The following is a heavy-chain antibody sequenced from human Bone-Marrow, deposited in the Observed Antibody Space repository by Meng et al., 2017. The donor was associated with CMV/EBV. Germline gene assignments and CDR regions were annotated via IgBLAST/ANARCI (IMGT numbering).Heavy chain of an antibody. Sequence: SETLSLTCTVSGGSISSYYWSWIRQPPGKGLEWIGYIYYSGSTNYNPSLKSRVTISVDTSKNQFSLKLSSVTAADTAVYYCARRGRAERSGYSYFDYWGQGPLVTVSS. J-gene: IGHJ4*02. V-gene: IGHV4-59*01. CDR2: IYYSGST. D-gene: IGHD3-3*01. CDR3: ARRGRAERSGYSYFDY. CDR1: GGSISSYY.